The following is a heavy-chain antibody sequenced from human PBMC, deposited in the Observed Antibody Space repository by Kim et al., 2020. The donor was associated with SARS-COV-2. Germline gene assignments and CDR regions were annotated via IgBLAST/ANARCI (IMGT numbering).Heavy chain of an antibody. V-gene: IGHV3-43*01. D-gene: IGHD2-15*01. CDR3: AKGGCSGGSCQYDY. J-gene: IGHJ4*02. Sequence: ADPVKGRFTISRDNSKNPLYLQMISLITEDTALYYCAKGGCSGGSCQYDYWGQGTLVTVSS.